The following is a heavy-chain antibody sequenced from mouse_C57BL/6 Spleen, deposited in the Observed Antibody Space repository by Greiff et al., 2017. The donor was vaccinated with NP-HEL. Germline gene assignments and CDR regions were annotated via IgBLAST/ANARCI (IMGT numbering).Heavy chain of an antibody. J-gene: IGHJ2*01. CDR2: ISDGGSYT. CDR3: ARDSPYGNYDY. CDR1: GFTFSSYA. D-gene: IGHD2-1*01. V-gene: IGHV5-4*01. Sequence: EVKLMESGGGLVKPGGSLKLSCAASGFTFSSYAMSWVRQTPEKRLEWVATISDGGSYTYYPDNVKGRFTISRDNAKNNLYLQMSHLKSEDTAMYYCARDSPYGNYDYWGQGTTLTVSS.